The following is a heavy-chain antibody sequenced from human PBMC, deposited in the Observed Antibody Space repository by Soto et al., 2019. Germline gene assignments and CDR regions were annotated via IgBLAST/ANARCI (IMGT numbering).Heavy chain of an antibody. Sequence: GSLRLSCAASGFAFSTCGMHWVRQAPGKGLEWVALISYDGGDFYYADSVKGRFTISRDNSKHTLSLQMDSLRVEDTAVYYCAKDFGAWSDSWGQGTLVTVSS. J-gene: IGHJ5*01. D-gene: IGHD3-10*01. CDR3: AKDFGAWSDS. CDR1: GFAFSTCG. CDR2: ISYDGGDF. V-gene: IGHV3-30*18.